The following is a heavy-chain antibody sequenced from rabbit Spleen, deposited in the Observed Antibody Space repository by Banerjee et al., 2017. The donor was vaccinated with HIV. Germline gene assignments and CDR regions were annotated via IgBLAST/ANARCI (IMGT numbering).Heavy chain of an antibody. CDR2: IYGGDGSST. CDR1: GFSFSSSYY. D-gene: IGHD1-1*01. Sequence: QEQLVESGGDLVQPEGSLTLTCTASGFSFSSSYYMCWVRQAPGKGLEWIACIYGGDGSSTAYANWAKGRFTISRASRTTVTLQMTGLTAADTANYFCVRDLAAVIGWNFNLWGQGTLVTVS. V-gene: IGHV1S45*01. J-gene: IGHJ4*01. CDR3: VRDLAAVIGWNFNL.